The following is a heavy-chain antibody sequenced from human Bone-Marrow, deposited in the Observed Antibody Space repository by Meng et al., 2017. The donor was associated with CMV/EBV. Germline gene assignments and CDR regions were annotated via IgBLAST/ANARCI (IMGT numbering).Heavy chain of an antibody. J-gene: IGHJ6*02. D-gene: IGHD6-13*01. CDR3: ARTQIAVEAGGTKTKYYYYGLDV. V-gene: IGHV1-8*02. Sequence: ASVKVSCKASGYTFTGYYMHWVRQAPGQGLEWMGWMNANSGNTGYAQKFQGRVSMTRDTSTSTAYMELSSLRSEDTAVYFCARTQIAVEAGGTKTKYYYYGLDVWGQGTTVTVSS. CDR2: MNANSGNT. CDR1: GYTFTGYY.